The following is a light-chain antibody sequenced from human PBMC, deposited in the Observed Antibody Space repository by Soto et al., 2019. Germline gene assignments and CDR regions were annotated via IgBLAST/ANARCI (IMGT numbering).Light chain of an antibody. V-gene: IGKV3-20*01. CDR3: QQYGTSVT. CDR2: GAS. J-gene: IGKJ5*01. Sequence: EIVLSHEPCSLCASALYRSTLSFRASQSSSGNYLAWYQQKTGQAPRLLIYGASNRATAIPERFSGSGSGTDFTLTISRLEPRDSAMYYCQQYGTSVTFGQGTRLDIK. CDR1: QSSSGNY.